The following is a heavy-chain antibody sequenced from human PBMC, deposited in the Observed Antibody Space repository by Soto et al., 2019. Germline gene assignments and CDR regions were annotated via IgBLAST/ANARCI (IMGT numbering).Heavy chain of an antibody. Sequence: GGSLRLSCVASGFSFSSYDMSWVRQAPGKGLEWVSFIIGNSGTTYYADSVKGRFTISRDNSKNTLYLQMSRLGAEDTAVYFCARSLRNDLFDYWGPGTLVTVSS. CDR3: ARSLRNDLFDY. CDR1: GFSFSSYD. D-gene: IGHD3-16*01. J-gene: IGHJ4*02. V-gene: IGHV3-23*01. CDR2: IIGNSGTT.